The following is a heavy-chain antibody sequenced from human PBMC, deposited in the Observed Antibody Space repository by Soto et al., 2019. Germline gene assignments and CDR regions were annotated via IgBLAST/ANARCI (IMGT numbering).Heavy chain of an antibody. D-gene: IGHD4-17*01. CDR1: GYTFTIYD. CDR3: ARWDGDYGFDY. Sequence: QVQLVQSGAEVKKPGASVKVSCKASGYTFTIYDINWVRQATGQGREWMGWMIPNSGTTGYAQKFQGRVTMTRNTSKSTAYMELSSLRSEDTAVYYCARWDGDYGFDYWGQGTLVTVSS. V-gene: IGHV1-8*01. CDR2: MIPNSGTT. J-gene: IGHJ4*02.